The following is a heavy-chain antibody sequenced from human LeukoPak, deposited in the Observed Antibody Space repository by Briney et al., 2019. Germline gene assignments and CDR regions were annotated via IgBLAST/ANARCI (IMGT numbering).Heavy chain of an antibody. CDR3: ASERRYSSGRWDYYFDY. Sequence: SETLSLTCAVYGGSFSGYYWSWIRQPPGKGLEWIGEINHSGSTNYNPSLKSRVTISVDTSKNQFSLRLSSVTAADTAVYYCASERRYSSGRWDYYFDYWGQGTLVTVSS. CDR2: INHSGST. J-gene: IGHJ4*02. CDR1: GGSFSGYY. V-gene: IGHV4-34*01. D-gene: IGHD6-19*01.